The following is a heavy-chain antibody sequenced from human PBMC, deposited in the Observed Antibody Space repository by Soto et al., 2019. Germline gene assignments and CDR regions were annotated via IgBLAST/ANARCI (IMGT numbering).Heavy chain of an antibody. CDR3: ARDPLEGGSYLYGHYYYYGMEA. CDR2: IIPIFGTA. V-gene: IGHV1-69*01. D-gene: IGHD1-26*01. Sequence: SVKVSCEASGSTLSSYAINWVRQAAGQGLEWMGGIIPIFGTANYAQKFQGRVTITAGESTSTAYMELSSLRSEDTAVYYCARDPLEGGSYLYGHYYYYGMEAWGQGTTVTV. J-gene: IGHJ6*02. CDR1: GSTLSSYA.